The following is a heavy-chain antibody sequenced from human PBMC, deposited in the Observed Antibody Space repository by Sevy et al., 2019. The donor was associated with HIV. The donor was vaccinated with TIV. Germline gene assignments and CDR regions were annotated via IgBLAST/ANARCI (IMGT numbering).Heavy chain of an antibody. CDR2: INPNSGGT. Sequence: ASVKVSCKASGYTFTGYYMHWVRQAPGQGLEWMGWINPNSGGTNYARKFQGRVTMTRDTSISTAYMELSRLRSDDTAVYYCARGHLDYYGSGSYYNGGRFDPWGQGTLVTVSS. D-gene: IGHD3-10*01. V-gene: IGHV1-2*02. CDR3: ARGHLDYYGSGSYYNGGRFDP. J-gene: IGHJ5*01. CDR1: GYTFTGYY.